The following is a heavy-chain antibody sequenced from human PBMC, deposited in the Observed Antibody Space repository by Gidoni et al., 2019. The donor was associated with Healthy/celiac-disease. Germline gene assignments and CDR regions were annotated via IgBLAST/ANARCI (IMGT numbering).Heavy chain of an antibody. CDR1: GYTLTSYY. J-gene: IGHJ4*02. CDR2: INPSGGST. CDR3: ARDSGYMTTVTHNFDY. V-gene: IGHV1-46*01. Sequence: QVQLVPPGAEVKKPGASVKVSCKSSGYTLTSYYMHWVRQAPGQGLEWMGIINPSGGSTSYAQKFQGRVTMTRDTSTSTVYMELSSLRSEDTAVYYCARDSGYMTTVTHNFDYWGQGTLVTVSS. D-gene: IGHD4-17*01.